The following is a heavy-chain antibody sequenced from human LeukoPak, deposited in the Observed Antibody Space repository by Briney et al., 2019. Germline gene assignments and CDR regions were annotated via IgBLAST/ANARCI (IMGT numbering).Heavy chain of an antibody. CDR2: ISYVGSNK. CDR1: GFTFSSYG. Sequence: GGSLRLSCAASGFTFSSYGMHWVRQAPGKGLEWVAVISYVGSNKYYADSVKGRFTISRDNSKNTLYLQMNSLRAEDTAVYYCAKDNYYDTSGYRDWGQGTLVTVSS. CDR3: AKDNYYDTSGYRD. J-gene: IGHJ4*02. V-gene: IGHV3-30*18. D-gene: IGHD3-22*01.